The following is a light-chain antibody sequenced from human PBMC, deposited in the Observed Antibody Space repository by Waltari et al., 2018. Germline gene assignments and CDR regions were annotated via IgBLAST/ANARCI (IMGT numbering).Light chain of an antibody. V-gene: IGLV1-44*01. J-gene: IGLJ3*02. CDR3: ASWDDSLNGHWV. CDR1: ASNIGGNL. CDR2: RSD. Sequence: QSVLTQPPSASVTPGQRVTISCSGSASNIGGNLVNWYQQLPGKAPKLLIYRSDQRPSGVPDRFSGSKTGTSASLAISGLQSDDEADYFCASWDDSLNGHWVFGGGTKVTVL.